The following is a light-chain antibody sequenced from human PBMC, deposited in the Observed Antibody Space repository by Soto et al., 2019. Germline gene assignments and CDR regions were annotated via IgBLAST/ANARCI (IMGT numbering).Light chain of an antibody. J-gene: IGLJ1*01. Sequence: SYELTQPPSVSVAPGQTATITCGGTNIGRKSVHGYQQKPGQAPILVVYDDSDRPSGIPERFSGSNSGNTATLTISRVEAGDEADYCCQVWDSSTSHYVFGTGTKVTVL. CDR1: NIGRKS. V-gene: IGLV3-21*02. CDR2: DDS. CDR3: QVWDSSTSHYV.